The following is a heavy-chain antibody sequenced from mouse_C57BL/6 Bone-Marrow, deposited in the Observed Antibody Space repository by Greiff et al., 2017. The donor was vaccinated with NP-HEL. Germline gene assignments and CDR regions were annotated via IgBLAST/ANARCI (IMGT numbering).Heavy chain of an antibody. CDR2: INPSTGGT. CDR3: AREWLYYGSSDAMDY. CDR1: GYSFTGYY. Sequence: DVQLQQSGPELVKPGASVKISCKASGYSFTGYYMNWVKQSPEKSLEWIGEINPSTGGTTYNQKFKAKATLTVDKSSSTAYMQLKSLTSEDSAVYYCAREWLYYGSSDAMDYWGQGTSVTVSS. D-gene: IGHD1-1*01. J-gene: IGHJ4*01. V-gene: IGHV1-42*01.